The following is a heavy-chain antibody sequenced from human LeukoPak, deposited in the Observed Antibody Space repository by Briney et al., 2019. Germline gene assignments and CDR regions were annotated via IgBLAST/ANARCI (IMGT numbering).Heavy chain of an antibody. Sequence: GRSLRLSCAASGFTFSSYWMSWVRQAPGKGLEWVANIKQDGSEKYYVGSMKGRFTISRDNAKNSLYLQMNSLRAEDTAVYYCANSNWSPFDHWGQGTLVTVSS. CDR3: ANSNWSPFDH. D-gene: IGHD1-20*01. V-gene: IGHV3-7*01. CDR2: IKQDGSEK. J-gene: IGHJ4*02. CDR1: GFTFSSYW.